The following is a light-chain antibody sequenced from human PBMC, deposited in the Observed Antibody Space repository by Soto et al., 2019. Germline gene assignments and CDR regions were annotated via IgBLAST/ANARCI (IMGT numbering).Light chain of an antibody. CDR1: SSDIGGYNY. CDR2: DVS. J-gene: IGLJ1*01. V-gene: IGLV2-14*01. CDR3: SSYTSSSTPYV. Sequence: QSVLTQPASVSGSPGQSITISCTGTSSDIGGYNYVSWYQQHPGKAPKLMIYDVSNRPSGVSNRFSGSKSGNTASLTISGLQAEDEADYYCSSYTSSSTPYVFGTGTKLTVL.